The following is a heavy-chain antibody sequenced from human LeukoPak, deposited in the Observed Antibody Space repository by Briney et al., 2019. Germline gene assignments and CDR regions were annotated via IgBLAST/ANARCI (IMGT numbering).Heavy chain of an antibody. Sequence: TSETLSLTCAVSGYSISSGYYWGWIGQPPGKGLEWIGSIYHSGSTYYNPSLKSRVTISVDTSKNQFSLKLSSVTAADTAVYYCASTRSTSSNWFDPWGQGTLVTVSS. D-gene: IGHD2-2*01. J-gene: IGHJ5*02. CDR3: ASTRSTSSNWFDP. CDR1: GYSISSGYY. V-gene: IGHV4-38-2*01. CDR2: IYHSGST.